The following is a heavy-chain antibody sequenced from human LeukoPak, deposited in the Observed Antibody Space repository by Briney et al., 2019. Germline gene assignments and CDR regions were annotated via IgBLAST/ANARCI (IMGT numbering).Heavy chain of an antibody. CDR1: GGSVSSSSYY. CDR3: ANSIDFDYGDYYFDY. V-gene: IGHV4-39*07. J-gene: IGHJ4*02. CDR2: IYYSGST. Sequence: SETLSLTCTVSGGSVSSSSYYWGWIRQPPGKGLEWIGSIYYSGSTYYNPSLKSRVTISLDTSKNQFSLKLSSVTAADTAVYYCANSIDFDYGDYYFDYWGQGALVTISS. D-gene: IGHD4-17*01.